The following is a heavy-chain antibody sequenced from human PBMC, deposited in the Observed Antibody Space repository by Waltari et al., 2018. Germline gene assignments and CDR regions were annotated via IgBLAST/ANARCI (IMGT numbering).Heavy chain of an antibody. CDR1: GFTVSNS. J-gene: IGHJ5*01. Sequence: EVQLVESGGGLIQRGGSLRLTREAHGFTVSNSMSWVRQAPGQGLEWVSVIYSGGSTDYADSVKGRFTISRDNSKNTLYLQMNSLRAEDTAVYYCATSMAVAGKGRGWFDSWGQGTLVTVSS. D-gene: IGHD6-19*01. CDR3: ATSMAVAGKGRGWFDS. CDR2: IYSGGST. V-gene: IGHV3-53*01.